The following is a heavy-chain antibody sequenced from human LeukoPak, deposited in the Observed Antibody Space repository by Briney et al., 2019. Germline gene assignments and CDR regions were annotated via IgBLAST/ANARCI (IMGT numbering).Heavy chain of an antibody. D-gene: IGHD6-13*01. CDR3: ARVLRTSSWYADY. V-gene: IGHV4-34*01. CDR1: GGSFSAYY. J-gene: IGHJ4*02. CDR2: INHVGSA. Sequence: KPSETLSVTCAVYGGSFSAYYWSWIRQPPGEGLEWIGEINHVGSANYKPSLKSRVTISVDTSKSQFSLKLSSVTAADTAVYYCARVLRTSSWYADYWGQGTLVTVSS.